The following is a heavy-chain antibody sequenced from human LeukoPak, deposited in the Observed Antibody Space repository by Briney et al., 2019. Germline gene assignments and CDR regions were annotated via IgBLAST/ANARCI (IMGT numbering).Heavy chain of an antibody. V-gene: IGHV4-38-2*01. D-gene: IGHD3-22*01. J-gene: IGHJ4*02. CDR2: IYHSGST. Sequence: SVTLSLTCAVSGYSISSGYYWGWIRQPPGKGLEWIGSIYHSGSTYYNPSLKSRVTISVDTSKNQFSLKLSSVTAADTAVYYCARGTPYDSSGYYFDYWGQGTLVTVSS. CDR1: GYSISSGYY. CDR3: ARGTPYDSSGYYFDY.